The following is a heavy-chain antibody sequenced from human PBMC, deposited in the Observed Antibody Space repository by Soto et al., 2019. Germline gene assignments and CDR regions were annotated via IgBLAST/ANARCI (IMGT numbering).Heavy chain of an antibody. CDR2: IYGTGNT. CDR1: GGSITSSFY. V-gene: IGHV4-39*01. J-gene: IGHJ6*02. Sequence: QLQLQESGPGLVKPSETLSLSCTVSGGSITSSFYWGWIRQPPGKGLEWIGSIYGTGNTYYNPSLKGRVTSSADPSNNQFSLNLISVTAADTAVYYCRSSSRYSTDVWGQGATVTVSS. CDR3: RSSSRYSTDV. D-gene: IGHD6-13*01.